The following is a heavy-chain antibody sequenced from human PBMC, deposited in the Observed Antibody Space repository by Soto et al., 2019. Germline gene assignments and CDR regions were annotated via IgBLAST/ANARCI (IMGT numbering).Heavy chain of an antibody. CDR1: GFTFSSYG. Sequence: RGESLKISCAASGFTFSSYGMHWVRQAPGKGLEWVAVIWYDGSNKYYADSVKGRFTISRDNSKNTLYLQMNSLRAEDTAVYYCARPYCSGGSCGAFDIWGQGTMVTVSS. CDR3: ARPYCSGGSCGAFDI. D-gene: IGHD2-15*01. J-gene: IGHJ3*02. CDR2: IWYDGSNK. V-gene: IGHV3-33*01.